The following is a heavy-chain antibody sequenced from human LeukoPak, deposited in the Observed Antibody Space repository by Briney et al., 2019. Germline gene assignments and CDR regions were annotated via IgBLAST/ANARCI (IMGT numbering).Heavy chain of an antibody. J-gene: IGHJ4*02. Sequence: PGGSLRLSCVASGFSFSNLATGWVRQAPGKGLEWVSVISDSGGTTYYADSVKGRFTISRDNSRNTLYLRMNSLRVEDTAVYYCARETKYGGYSYGFLDYWGQGTPVTVSS. CDR3: ARETKYGGYSYGFLDY. D-gene: IGHD5-18*01. CDR1: GFSFSNLA. CDR2: ISDSGGTT. V-gene: IGHV3-23*01.